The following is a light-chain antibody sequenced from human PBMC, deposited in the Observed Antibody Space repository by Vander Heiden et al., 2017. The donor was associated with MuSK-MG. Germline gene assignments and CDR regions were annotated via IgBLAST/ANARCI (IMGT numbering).Light chain of an antibody. CDR1: QRVSSY. Sequence: VLTQSPATLSLSPGERATLSCRASQRVSSYLASYQQKPGQAPRLLIYDASNRATAIPATFSGSGSGTDFTLTISSLEPQDFAVYYCHQRRNCRATFGQGTKVEIK. CDR3: HQRRNCRAT. CDR2: DAS. V-gene: IGKV3-11*01. J-gene: IGKJ1*01.